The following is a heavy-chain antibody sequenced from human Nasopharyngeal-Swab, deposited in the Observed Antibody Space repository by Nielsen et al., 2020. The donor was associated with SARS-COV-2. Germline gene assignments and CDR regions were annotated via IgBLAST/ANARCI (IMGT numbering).Heavy chain of an antibody. CDR1: GFTFTSYA. CDR3: AKDSGAGFCDGGSCFPTNH. D-gene: IGHD2-15*01. V-gene: IGHV3-23*01. J-gene: IGHJ5*02. CDR2: MSGRGEKT. Sequence: GGSLRLSCAASGFTFTSYAMNWVRHAPGKGLELVSGMSGRGEKTSYAKSVKGRFTIDRDRSKNNLYLQLNSLRAEDTAGYYCAKDSGAGFCDGGSCFPTNHWGQGTLVTVSS.